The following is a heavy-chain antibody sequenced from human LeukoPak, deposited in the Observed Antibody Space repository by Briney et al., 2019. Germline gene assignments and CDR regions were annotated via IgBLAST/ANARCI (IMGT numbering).Heavy chain of an antibody. Sequence: ASVKVSCKASGYTFISYAMNWVRQAPGQGLEWMGWINTNSGNPMYAQGFTGRFVFSLDTSVSTAYLQISSLKAEDTAVYYCARGRDCSGGNCYSDYWGQGTLVTVSS. V-gene: IGHV7-4-1*02. CDR1: GYTFISYA. CDR3: ARGRDCSGGNCYSDY. D-gene: IGHD2-15*01. J-gene: IGHJ4*02. CDR2: INTNSGNP.